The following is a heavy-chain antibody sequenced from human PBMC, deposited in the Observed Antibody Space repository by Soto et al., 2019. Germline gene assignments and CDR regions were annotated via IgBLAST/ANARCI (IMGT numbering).Heavy chain of an antibody. CDR1: GFTFSSYS. Sequence: EVQLVESGGGLVKPGGSLRLSCAASGFTFSSYSMNWVRQVPGKGLEWVSSISSSSSYIYYADSVKGRFTISRDNAKNSLYLQMNSLRAEDTAVYYCARDTNSHDYLGGFDPWGQGTLVTVSS. CDR2: ISSSSSYI. D-gene: IGHD3-16*01. J-gene: IGHJ5*02. V-gene: IGHV3-21*01. CDR3: ARDTNSHDYLGGFDP.